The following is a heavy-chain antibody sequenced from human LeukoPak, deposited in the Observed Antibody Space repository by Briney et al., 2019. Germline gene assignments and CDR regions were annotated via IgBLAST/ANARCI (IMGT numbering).Heavy chain of an antibody. V-gene: IGHV1-18*01. Sequence: ASVKVSCKASGYTFTSYGITWVRQAPGQGLEWMGWISAYNAYTYYAQKLQGRVTMTTDTSTSTAYMELRSLRSDDTAVYYCARGRRYFDWLSDFDYWGQGTLVTVSS. CDR1: GYTFTSYG. CDR3: ARGRRYFDWLSDFDY. CDR2: ISAYNAYT. J-gene: IGHJ4*02. D-gene: IGHD3-9*01.